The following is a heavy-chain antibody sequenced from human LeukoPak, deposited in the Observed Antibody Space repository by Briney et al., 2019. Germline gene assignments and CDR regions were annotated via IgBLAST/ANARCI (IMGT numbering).Heavy chain of an antibody. CDR3: AKGISSGYYLGDAFDI. J-gene: IGHJ3*02. CDR1: GFTFSSYA. Sequence: GGSLRLSCAASGFTFSSYAMHWVRQAPGKGLEWVAVISYDGSNKYYADSVKGRFTISRDNSKNTLYLQMNSLRAEDTAVYYCAKGISSGYYLGDAFDIWGQGTMVTVSS. V-gene: IGHV3-30*04. CDR2: ISYDGSNK. D-gene: IGHD3-22*01.